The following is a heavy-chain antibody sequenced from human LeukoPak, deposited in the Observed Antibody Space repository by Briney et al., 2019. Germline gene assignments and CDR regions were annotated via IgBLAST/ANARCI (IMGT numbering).Heavy chain of an antibody. D-gene: IGHD2-15*01. CDR3: ARVSGPGYYYYYMDV. V-gene: IGHV1-8*03. J-gene: IGHJ6*03. Sequence: ASVKVSCKASGYTFTSYDINWVRQATGQGLEWMGWMNPNSGNTGYAQKFQGRVTITRNTSISTAYMELSSLRSEDTAVYYCARVSGPGYYYYYMDVWDKGTTVTVSS. CDR1: GYTFTSYD. CDR2: MNPNSGNT.